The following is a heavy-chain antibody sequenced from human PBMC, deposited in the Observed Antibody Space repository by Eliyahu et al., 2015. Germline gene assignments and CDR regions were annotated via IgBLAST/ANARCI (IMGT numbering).Heavy chain of an antibody. J-gene: IGHJ4*02. D-gene: IGHD3-3*01. CDR1: GFTVXXXY. CDR3: ASTLGVVY. V-gene: IGHV3-66*01. CDR2: SYSGXST. Sequence: EXQLVESGGGLVQPGGSLRLSCAASGFTVXXXYMXWVRQAPGKGLEWXSVSYSGXSTYYADSVKGRFTISRDNSKNTLYLQMNSLRAEDTAVYYCASTLGVVYWGQGTLVTVSS.